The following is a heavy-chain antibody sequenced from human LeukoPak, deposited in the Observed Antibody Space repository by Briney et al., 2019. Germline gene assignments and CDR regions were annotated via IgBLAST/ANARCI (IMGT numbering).Heavy chain of an antibody. J-gene: IGHJ3*02. CDR2: IYYSGST. CDR1: GGSISSYY. D-gene: IGHD7-27*01. CDR3: ARSNWGLVGFDI. Sequence: SETLSLTCIVSGGSISSYYWNWIRQPPGKGLEWIGYIYYSGSTKYNPSLKSRVTISVDKSKNQFSLKLRSVTAADTAVYYCARSNWGLVGFDIWGQGTMVTVSS. V-gene: IGHV4-59*01.